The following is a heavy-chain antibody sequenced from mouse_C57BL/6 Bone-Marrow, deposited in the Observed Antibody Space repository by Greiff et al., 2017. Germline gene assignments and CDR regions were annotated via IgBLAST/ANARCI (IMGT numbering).Heavy chain of an antibody. J-gene: IGHJ4*01. Sequence: QVQLQQSGAELVRPGASVTLSCKASGYTFTDYEMHWVKQTPVHGLEWIGAIDPETGGTAYNQKFKGKAILTADKSSSTAYMELRSLTSEDSAVYYCTRPHYYYYAMDYWGQGTSVTVSS. D-gene: IGHD1-1*01. CDR1: GYTFTDYE. CDR3: TRPHYYYYAMDY. V-gene: IGHV1-15*01. CDR2: IDPETGGT.